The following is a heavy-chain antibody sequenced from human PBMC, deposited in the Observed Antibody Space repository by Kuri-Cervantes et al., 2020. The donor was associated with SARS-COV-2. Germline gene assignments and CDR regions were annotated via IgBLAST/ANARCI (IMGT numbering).Heavy chain of an antibody. D-gene: IGHD3-3*01. CDR3: AKVETASLDY. CDR1: GFTFSYYG. Sequence: GESLKISCAASGFTFSYYGMHWVCQAPGKGLEWVGFVRRDGSNYYYADSVKGRFTISRDNSKNSLYLEMNSLRPEDTAVYYCAKVETASLDYWGQGTLVTVSS. CDR2: VRRDGSNY. V-gene: IGHV3-30*02. J-gene: IGHJ4*02.